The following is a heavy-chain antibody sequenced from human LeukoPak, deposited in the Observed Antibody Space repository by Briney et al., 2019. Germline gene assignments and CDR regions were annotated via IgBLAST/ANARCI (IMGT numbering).Heavy chain of an antibody. J-gene: IGHJ4*02. V-gene: IGHV3-15*01. CDR3: TSLVGSPTY. D-gene: IGHD4-23*01. CDR2: IKSKRDGETT. Sequence: KPGGSLRLSCAGSGFNFQYAWMTWVRQAPGKGPEWVGRIKSKRDGETTDYTTLVETKNTVYLQMNSLRTEDTAVYYCTSLVGSPTYWGQGTLVAVSS. CDR1: GFNFQYAW.